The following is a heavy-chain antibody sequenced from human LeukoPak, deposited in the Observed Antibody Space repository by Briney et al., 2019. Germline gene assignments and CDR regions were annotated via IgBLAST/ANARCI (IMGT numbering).Heavy chain of an antibody. V-gene: IGHV3-49*03. Sequence: PGGSLRLSCTASGFTFGDYAMSWFRQAPGKGLEWVGFIRSKAYGGTTEYAASVKGRFTISRDDSKSIAYLQMNSLKTEDTAVYYCAKLTGDDFWSGYEYYFDHWGQGTLVTVSS. CDR3: AKLTGDDFWSGYEYYFDH. D-gene: IGHD3-3*01. CDR2: IRSKAYGGTT. CDR1: GFTFGDYA. J-gene: IGHJ4*02.